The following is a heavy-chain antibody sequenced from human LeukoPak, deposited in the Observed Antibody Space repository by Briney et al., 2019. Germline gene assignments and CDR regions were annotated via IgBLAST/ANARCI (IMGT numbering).Heavy chain of an antibody. V-gene: IGHV1-69*01. Sequence: SVKVSCKASGGTFSSYAISWVRQAPGQGLDWMGGIIPVFGTPNYADNFQDRVTISADESTNTAYLDLSGLRSEDTAVYFCAILGDGRIGMGLLGSFDYWGQGTLVIVSP. CDR2: IIPVFGTP. D-gene: IGHD2/OR15-2a*01. J-gene: IGHJ4*02. CDR1: GGTFSSYA. CDR3: AILGDGRIGMGLLGSFDY.